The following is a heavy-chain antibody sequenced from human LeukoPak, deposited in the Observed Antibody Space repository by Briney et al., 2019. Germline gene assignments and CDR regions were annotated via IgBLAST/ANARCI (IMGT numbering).Heavy chain of an antibody. V-gene: IGHV1-69*13. J-gene: IGHJ4*02. CDR1: GGTFSSYA. CDR2: IIPIFGTA. Sequence: SVKVSCKASGGTFSSYAISWVRQAPGQGLEWMGGIIPIFGTANYAQKFQGRVTITADESTSTAYMELSSLRSEDTAVYYCARDRGEAPYDSSGIYYFDYWGQGTLVTVSS. D-gene: IGHD3-22*01. CDR3: ARDRGEAPYDSSGIYYFDY.